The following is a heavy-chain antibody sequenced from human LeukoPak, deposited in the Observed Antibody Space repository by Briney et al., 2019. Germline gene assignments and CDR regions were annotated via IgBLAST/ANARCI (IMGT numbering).Heavy chain of an antibody. V-gene: IGHV4-59*08. J-gene: IGHJ4*02. CDR1: GGSISSYY. Sequence: SETLSLTCTVSGGSISSYYWSWIRQPPGKGLEWIGYIYYSGSTNYNPSLKSRVTILVDTSKNQFSLKLSSVTAADTAVYYCARHPFPKYDFWSGYSTAYYFDYWGQGTLVTVSS. CDR3: ARHPFPKYDFWSGYSTAYYFDY. D-gene: IGHD3-3*01. CDR2: IYYSGST.